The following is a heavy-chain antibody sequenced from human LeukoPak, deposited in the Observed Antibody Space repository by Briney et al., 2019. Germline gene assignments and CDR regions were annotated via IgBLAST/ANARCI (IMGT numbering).Heavy chain of an antibody. Sequence: GGSLRLSCAAPGFTFSSYNMNWVRQAPGKGLERVSNISTSSSSIYYADSVKGRFTISRDNAKNSLYLQMNSLRAEDTAVYYCARAPKFRLVGVPKGPFDPWGQGTLVTVSS. V-gene: IGHV3-48*01. CDR3: ARAPKFRLVGVPKGPFDP. CDR2: ISTSSSSI. J-gene: IGHJ5*02. CDR1: GFTFSSYN. D-gene: IGHD1-26*01.